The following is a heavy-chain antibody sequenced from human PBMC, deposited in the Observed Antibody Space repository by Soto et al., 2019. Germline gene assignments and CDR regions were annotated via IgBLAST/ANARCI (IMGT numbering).Heavy chain of an antibody. CDR3: ARVLRIAVDQYYFDY. J-gene: IGHJ4*02. D-gene: IGHD6-19*01. CDR1: GFTFSSYS. Sequence: GGSLRLSCAASGFTFSSYSMNWVRQAPGKGLEWVSYISSSSSTIYYADSVKGRFTISRDNAKNSLYLQMNSLRDEDTAVYYCARVLRIAVDQYYFDYWGQGTLVTVSS. V-gene: IGHV3-48*02. CDR2: ISSSSSTI.